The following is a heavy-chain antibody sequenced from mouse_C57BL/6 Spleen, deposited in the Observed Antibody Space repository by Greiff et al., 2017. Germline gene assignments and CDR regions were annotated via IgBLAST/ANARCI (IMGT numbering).Heavy chain of an antibody. CDR1: GYTFTSYW. CDR2: INPSNGGT. J-gene: IGHJ4*01. D-gene: IGHD2-5*01. V-gene: IGHV1-53*01. Sequence: VQLQQPGTKLVKPGASVKLSCKASGYTFTSYWMHWVKQRPGQGLEWIGNINPSNGGTNYNEKFKSKATLTVDKSSSTAYLQLSSLTSEDSAVYYCARLDSNSYYAMDYWGQGTSGTVSS. CDR3: ARLDSNSYYAMDY.